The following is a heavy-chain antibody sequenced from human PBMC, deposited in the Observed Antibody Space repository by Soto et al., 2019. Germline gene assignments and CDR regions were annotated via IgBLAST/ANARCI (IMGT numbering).Heavy chain of an antibody. CDR2: SDPGDSDT. V-gene: IGHV5-51*01. D-gene: IGHD2-15*01. CDR1: GYLYPSYW. J-gene: IGHJ6*02. Sequence: GESLILYRQCPGYLYPSYWINLVRQMPGKALESMERSDPGDSDTRYSPSLQGQVTIEADKPIDTDDLQWRSLKAAVTAVYYCARHHGSPGSYFALDVWGQGTTVTVS. CDR3: ARHHGSPGSYFALDV.